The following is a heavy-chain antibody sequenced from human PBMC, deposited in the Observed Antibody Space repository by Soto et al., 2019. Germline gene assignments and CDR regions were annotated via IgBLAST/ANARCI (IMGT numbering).Heavy chain of an antibody. D-gene: IGHD6-13*01. Sequence: SETLSLTCSVYGASFSGYYWSWIRQPPGKRLEWIGYISYSGSTDYNPSLKSRVTISGDTSKNQFSLKVSSVTAADTAVYYCARGTSWQLPFDYWGQGTLVTVSS. J-gene: IGHJ4*02. CDR3: ARGTSWQLPFDY. CDR2: ISYSGST. V-gene: IGHV4-59*01. CDR1: GASFSGYY.